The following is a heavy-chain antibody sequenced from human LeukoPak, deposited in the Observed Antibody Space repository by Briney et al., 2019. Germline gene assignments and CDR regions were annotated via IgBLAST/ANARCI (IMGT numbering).Heavy chain of an antibody. V-gene: IGHV1-69*13. D-gene: IGHD2-2*01. CDR1: GGTFSSYA. CDR2: IIPIFGTA. J-gene: IGHJ6*03. CDR3: ARDGYAPNYYYMDV. Sequence: ASVKVSCKASGGTFSSYAISWVRQAPGQGLEWMGGIIPIFGTANYAQKFQGRATITADESTSTAYMELSSLRSEDTAVYYCARDGYAPNYYYMDVWGKGTTVTVSS.